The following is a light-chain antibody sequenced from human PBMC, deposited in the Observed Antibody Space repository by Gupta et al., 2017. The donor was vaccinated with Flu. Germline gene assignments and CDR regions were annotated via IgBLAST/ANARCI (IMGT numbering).Light chain of an antibody. V-gene: IGLV10-54*04. CDR3: SAWDSSLNEAV. CDR1: SNNVGNQG. CDR2: RNN. Sequence: QAGLTQPPSVSKALQQTAALSCTGNSNNVGNQGAAWRQQHQCHPHKVLSGRNNNRPSGISERFSASRSGNTASLTITGLQPEDEADYDCSAWDSSLNEAVFGGGTKVTVL. J-gene: IGLJ3*02.